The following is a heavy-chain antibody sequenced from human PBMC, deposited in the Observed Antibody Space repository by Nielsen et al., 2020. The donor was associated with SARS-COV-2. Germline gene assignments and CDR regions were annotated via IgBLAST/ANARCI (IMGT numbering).Heavy chain of an antibody. J-gene: IGHJ4*02. V-gene: IGHV3-7*03. D-gene: IGHD3-9*01. CDR2: IKPDGSEK. CDR3: AKAFRSSDWLRAATDY. CDR1: GFTFSSLW. Sequence: GGSLRLSCAASGFTFSSLWMSWVRQVPGKGLEWVADIKPDGSEKFYVDSVKGRFTISRDNAKNSMSLQMNSLRAEDTAVYYCAKAFRSSDWLRAATDYWGQGTLVTVSS.